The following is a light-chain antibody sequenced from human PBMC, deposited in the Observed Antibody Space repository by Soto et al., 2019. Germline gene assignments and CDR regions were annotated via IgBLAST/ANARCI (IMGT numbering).Light chain of an antibody. CDR1: QNIYTW. CDR2: KAS. CDR3: QQYERYST. J-gene: IGKJ1*01. V-gene: IGKV1-5*03. Sequence: EIQLFQSPSTLSASYGDRVTITFRASQNIYTWLAWYQQKTGIAPKLLIHKASTLESGVPSRFSGSGFGTEFTLTISGLQPEDSATYYCQQYERYSTFGQGTNVDIK.